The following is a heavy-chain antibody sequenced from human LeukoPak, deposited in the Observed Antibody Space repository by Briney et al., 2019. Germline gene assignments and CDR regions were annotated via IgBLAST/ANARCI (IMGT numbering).Heavy chain of an antibody. D-gene: IGHD2-2*01. Sequence: GASVKVSCKASGYTFTSYGISWVRQAPGQGLEWMGWISAYNGNTNYAQKLQGRVTMTTDTSTSTAYMELRSLRSDDTAAYYCARDCSSTSCYLPDYYYYGMDVWGQGTTVTVSS. CDR1: GYTFTSYG. CDR2: ISAYNGNT. J-gene: IGHJ6*02. V-gene: IGHV1-18*01. CDR3: ARDCSSTSCYLPDYYYYGMDV.